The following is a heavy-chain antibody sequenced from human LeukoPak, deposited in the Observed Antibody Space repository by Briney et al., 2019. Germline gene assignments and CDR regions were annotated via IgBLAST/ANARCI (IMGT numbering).Heavy chain of an antibody. Sequence: GASVKVSCKASGYTFTGYYIHWVRQAPGQGLEWMGWINPNSGGTNYAQKFQGRVTMTRDTSIRTAYMELSRLRSDDTAMYYCARGSNEYCSGGSCYSIGYWGQGTLVTVSS. V-gene: IGHV1-2*02. J-gene: IGHJ4*02. CDR3: ARGSNEYCSGGSCYSIGY. D-gene: IGHD2-15*01. CDR2: INPNSGGT. CDR1: GYTFTGYY.